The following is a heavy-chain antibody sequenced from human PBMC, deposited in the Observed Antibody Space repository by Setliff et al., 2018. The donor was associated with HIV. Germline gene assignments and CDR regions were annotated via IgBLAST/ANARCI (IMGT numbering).Heavy chain of an antibody. D-gene: IGHD3-3*01. J-gene: IGHJ3*01. Sequence: LPETLSLTCAVYGGSFSGYHWSWIRQPPGKGLEWIGEINHTGSSNYNPSLKSRVIILLDPSKNQFSLRLGSVTAADTAVYYCARLIGRYGVVVRPNGHAFDVWGQGTMVTVS. CDR3: ARLIGRYGVVVRPNGHAFDV. CDR2: INHTGSS. V-gene: IGHV4-34*01. CDR1: GGSFSGYH.